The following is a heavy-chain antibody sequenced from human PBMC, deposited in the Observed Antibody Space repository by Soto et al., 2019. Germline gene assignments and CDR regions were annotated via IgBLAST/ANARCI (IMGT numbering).Heavy chain of an antibody. J-gene: IGHJ6*02. CDR1: GGSIISYY. Sequence: PSETLSLTCTVSGGSIISYYWSWIRQPAGKGLEWIGRIYTSGSTNYNPSLKSRVTMSVDTSKNQFSLKLSSVTAADTAVYYCARGYGDYEGQFDYYYYGMDVWGQGTTVTVSS. CDR2: IYTSGST. V-gene: IGHV4-4*07. D-gene: IGHD4-17*01. CDR3: ARGYGDYEGQFDYYYYGMDV.